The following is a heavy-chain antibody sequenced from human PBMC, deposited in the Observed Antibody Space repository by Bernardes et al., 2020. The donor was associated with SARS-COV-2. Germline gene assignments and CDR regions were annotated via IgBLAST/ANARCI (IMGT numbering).Heavy chain of an antibody. J-gene: IGHJ4*02. CDR3: ARLGGSSWTFDY. D-gene: IGHD6-13*01. V-gene: IGHV3-7*05. CDR1: GFTFSSYW. CDR2: IKQDGSEK. Sequence: GALRLSCAASGFTFSSYWMSWVRQAPGKGLEWVANIKQDGSEKYYVDSVKGRFTISRDNAKNSLYLQMNSLRAEDTAVYYCARLGGSSWTFDYWGQGTLVTVSS.